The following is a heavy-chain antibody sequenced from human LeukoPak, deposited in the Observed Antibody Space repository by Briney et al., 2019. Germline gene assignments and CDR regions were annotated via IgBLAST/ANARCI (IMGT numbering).Heavy chain of an antibody. CDR3: AKGRTEGGTLALDY. CDR2: ISGSGGNT. D-gene: IGHD6-19*01. Sequence: HPGGSLRLSCAASGFTFSSYGMHWVRQAPGKGLEWVSGISGSGGNTYYTDSVRGRLSISRDNSKNTLYLQVNSLRAEDTAVYYCAKGRTEGGTLALDYWGQGTLVTVSS. J-gene: IGHJ4*02. V-gene: IGHV3-23*01. CDR1: GFTFSSYG.